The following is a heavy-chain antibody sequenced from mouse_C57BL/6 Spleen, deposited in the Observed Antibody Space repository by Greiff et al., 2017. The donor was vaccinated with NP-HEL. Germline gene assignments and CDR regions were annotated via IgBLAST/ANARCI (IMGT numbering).Heavy chain of an antibody. CDR2: ISNGGGST. Sequence: EVKLMESGGGLVQPGGSLKLSCAASGFTFSDYYMYWVRQTPEKRLEWVAYISNGGGSTYYPDTVKGRFTISRDNAKNTLYLQMSRLKSEDTAMYYCATNSNYVAWFAYWGQGTLVTVSA. J-gene: IGHJ3*01. D-gene: IGHD2-5*01. V-gene: IGHV5-12*01. CDR1: GFTFSDYY. CDR3: ATNSNYVAWFAY.